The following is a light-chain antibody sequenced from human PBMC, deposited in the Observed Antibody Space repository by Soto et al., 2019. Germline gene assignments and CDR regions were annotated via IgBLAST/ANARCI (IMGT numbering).Light chain of an antibody. CDR1: QSVSSSY. Sequence: EIVLTQSPGTLTLSPGERATVSCRASQSVSSSYLAWYQQKPGQAPRLLIYGASGRATGIPDRFSGSGSGTDFTLTISRLEPKDFAVYYCQQYGSSPWTFGQGTKVDIK. V-gene: IGKV3-20*01. CDR3: QQYGSSPWT. J-gene: IGKJ1*01. CDR2: GAS.